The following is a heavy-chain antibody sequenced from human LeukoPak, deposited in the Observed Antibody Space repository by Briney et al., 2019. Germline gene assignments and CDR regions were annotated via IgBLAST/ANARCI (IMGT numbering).Heavy chain of an antibody. J-gene: IGHJ4*02. CDR3: TTDRSGWYDY. Sequence: GGSLRLSCAASGFTFSNAWMSWVRQAPGKGLEWVGRIKSKTGGGTTDYAAPVKGRFTISRDDSKNTLYLQMNSLKTEDTAVYYCTTDRSGWYDYWGQGTLVTVSS. CDR1: GFTFSNAW. CDR2: IKSKTGGGTT. D-gene: IGHD6-19*01. V-gene: IGHV3-15*01.